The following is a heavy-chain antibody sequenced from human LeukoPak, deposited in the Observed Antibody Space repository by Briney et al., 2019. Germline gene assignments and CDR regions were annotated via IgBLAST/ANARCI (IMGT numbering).Heavy chain of an antibody. CDR3: ARGMVGSD. Sequence: SETLSLTCTVSGGSISNYYWSWIRQPPGKGLEWIGYIYSSGSTNYNPSLKSRLTIPVDTSKNQFSLKLSSVTAADTAVYYCARGMVGSDWGQGTLVTVSS. V-gene: IGHV4-59*01. CDR1: GGSISNYY. D-gene: IGHD2-8*01. CDR2: IYSSGST. J-gene: IGHJ4*02.